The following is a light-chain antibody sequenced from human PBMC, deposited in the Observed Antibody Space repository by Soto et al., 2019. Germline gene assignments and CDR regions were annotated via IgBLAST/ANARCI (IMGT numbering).Light chain of an antibody. CDR1: QSVSSSH. CDR2: GAS. CDR3: QQYGSSPT. V-gene: IGKV3-20*01. Sequence: EIVLTQSPGTPSLSPGERATLSCRASQSVSSSHLAWYQQKPGQAPRLLIYGASSRATGIPDRFSGSGSGTDFTLTISRLEPEDFAVYYCQQYGSSPTFGGGTKVDIK. J-gene: IGKJ4*01.